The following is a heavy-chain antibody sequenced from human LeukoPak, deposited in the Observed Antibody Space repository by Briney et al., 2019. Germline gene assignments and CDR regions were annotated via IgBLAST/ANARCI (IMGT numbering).Heavy chain of an antibody. J-gene: IGHJ4*02. V-gene: IGHV4-39*01. D-gene: IGHD3-3*01. Sequence: SETLSLTCTVSGGSTSSSNYYWGWIREPPGKGLEWIGGIHYSGNTYYNPSLKSRVTISVDTSKNQFSLKLSSVTAADTAVYYCARLGAGPTYYDFWSGYSSFYFDYWGQGTLVTVSS. CDR3: ARLGAGPTYYDFWSGYSSFYFDY. CDR1: GGSTSSSNYY. CDR2: IHYSGNT.